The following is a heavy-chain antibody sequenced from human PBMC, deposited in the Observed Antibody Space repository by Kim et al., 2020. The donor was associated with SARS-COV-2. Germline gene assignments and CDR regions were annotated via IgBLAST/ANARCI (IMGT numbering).Heavy chain of an antibody. D-gene: IGHD3-22*01. Sequence: GGSLRLSCAASGFTFSTYWMTWVRQAPGKGLEWVANINQDGTEKYQGDSVKGRISISRDNAKKSLWLQMNSLRAEDTAVYYCARTTFQYDSGAYYPSHY. CDR2: INQDGTEK. CDR1: GFTFSTYW. J-gene: IGHJ6*01. CDR3: ARTTFQYDSGAYYPSHY. V-gene: IGHV3-7*01.